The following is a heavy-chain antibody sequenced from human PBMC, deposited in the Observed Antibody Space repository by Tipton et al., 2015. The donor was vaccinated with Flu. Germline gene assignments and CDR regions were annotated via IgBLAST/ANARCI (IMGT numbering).Heavy chain of an antibody. D-gene: IGHD6-6*01. J-gene: IGHJ3*02. CDR1: GDTFSSYA. CDR2: IIPIFGTA. Sequence: QSGAEVKKPGSSVKVSCKASGDTFSSYAISWVRQAPGQGLEWMGGIIPIFGTANYAQKFQGRVTITADESTSTAYMELSSLRSEDTAVYYCARERSRSASLHDAFDIWGQGTMVTVSS. CDR3: ARERSRSASLHDAFDI. V-gene: IGHV1-69*01.